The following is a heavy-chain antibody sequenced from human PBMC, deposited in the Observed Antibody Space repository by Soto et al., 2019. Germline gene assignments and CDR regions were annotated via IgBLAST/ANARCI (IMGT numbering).Heavy chain of an antibody. J-gene: IGHJ6*02. CDR1: GGSISSGGYY. Sequence: QVQLQESGPGLVKPSQTLSLTCTVSGGSISSGGYYWSWIRQHPGKGLEWIGYIYYSGSTYYNPSLKSRVTISVDTSKNQFHVKLSYVTDEDTDVYYRAREPGYCSSTSSYPSYYGMDVWGQGTTVTVS. CDR3: AREPGYCSSTSSYPSYYGMDV. V-gene: IGHV4-31*03. CDR2: IYYSGST. D-gene: IGHD2-2*03.